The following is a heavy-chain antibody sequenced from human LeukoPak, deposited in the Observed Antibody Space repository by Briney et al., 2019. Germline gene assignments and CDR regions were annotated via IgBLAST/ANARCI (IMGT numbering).Heavy chain of an antibody. D-gene: IGHD3-3*01. CDR3: ARMGPYYDFWSGYYTYSFLDY. J-gene: IGHJ4*02. CDR2: ISSSSSTI. V-gene: IGHV3-48*02. Sequence: PGGSLRLSCAASGFTFSSYSMNWVRQAPGKGLEWVSYISSSSSTIYYADSVKGRFTISRDNAKNSLYLQMNSLRDEDTAVYYCARMGPYYDFWSGYYTYSFLDYWGQGTLVTVSS. CDR1: GFTFSSYS.